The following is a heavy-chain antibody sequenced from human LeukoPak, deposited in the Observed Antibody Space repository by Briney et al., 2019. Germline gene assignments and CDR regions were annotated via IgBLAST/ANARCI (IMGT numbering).Heavy chain of an antibody. CDR1: GFTFSSYS. CDR2: ISSSGTTI. Sequence: PGGSLRLSCAASGFTFSSYSMNWIRQAPGKGLEWVSYISSSGTTIYYADSVKGRFTISRDNAKNSLYLQMNSLKAEDTAVYYCARDHGDSDSWGQGTLVTVSS. D-gene: IGHD4-17*01. J-gene: IGHJ4*02. CDR3: ARDHGDSDS. V-gene: IGHV3-48*04.